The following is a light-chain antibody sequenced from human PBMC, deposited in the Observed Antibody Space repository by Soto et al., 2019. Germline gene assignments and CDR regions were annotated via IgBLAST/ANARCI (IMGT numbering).Light chain of an antibody. CDR2: AKS. CDR3: QQYDRSPCT. V-gene: IGKV3-20*01. CDR1: QIFSTSY. Sequence: EIVLTQSPGTLSLSPGERATLSCRTSQIFSTSYIAWYQQKPGQAPRVLIYAKSSWATGIPDRFSGSGSGTDFTLTISRLEPEDFAVYYCQQYDRSPCTFGHGTKVEVK. J-gene: IGKJ1*01.